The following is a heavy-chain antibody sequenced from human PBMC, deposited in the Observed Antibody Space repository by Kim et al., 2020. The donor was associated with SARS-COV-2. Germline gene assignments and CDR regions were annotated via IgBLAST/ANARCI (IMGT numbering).Heavy chain of an antibody. Sequence: RYSPSFQGQVTISADKSISTAYLQWSSLKASDTAMYYCASTLSGWSYYFDYWGQGTLVTVSS. J-gene: IGHJ4*02. CDR3: ASTLSGWSYYFDY. V-gene: IGHV5-51*01. D-gene: IGHD6-19*01.